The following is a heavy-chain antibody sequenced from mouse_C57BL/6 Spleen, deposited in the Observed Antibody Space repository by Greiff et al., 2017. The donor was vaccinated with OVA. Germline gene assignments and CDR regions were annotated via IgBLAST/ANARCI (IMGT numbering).Heavy chain of an antibody. CDR1: GYAFSSSW. CDR2: IYPGDGDT. J-gene: IGHJ3*01. D-gene: IGHD4-1*01. CDR3: ARRTGDSGFAY. Sequence: VQLQQSGPELVKPGASVKISCKASGYAFSSSWMNWVKQRPGKGLEWIGRIYPGDGDTNYNGKFKGKATLTADKSSSTAYMQLSSLTSEDSAVYFCARRTGDSGFAYWGQGTLVTVSA. V-gene: IGHV1-82*01.